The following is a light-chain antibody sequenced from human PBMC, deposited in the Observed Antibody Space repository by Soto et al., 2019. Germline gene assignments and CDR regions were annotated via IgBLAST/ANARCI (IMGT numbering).Light chain of an antibody. CDR1: HSLSSNF. CDR2: DSS. J-gene: IGKJ1*01. V-gene: IGKV3-20*01. Sequence: EIVLTQSPATLSLSPVEIATLFCMASHSLSSNFLAWYQQKPGQPPRLLIYDSSTRATGFPDRFSGSGSGTDFTLTIIRLEPEDFAVYYCQQYDISPWTFGQGTKVDIK. CDR3: QQYDISPWT.